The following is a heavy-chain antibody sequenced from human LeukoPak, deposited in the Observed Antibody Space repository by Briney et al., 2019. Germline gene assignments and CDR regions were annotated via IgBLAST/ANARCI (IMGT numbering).Heavy chain of an antibody. J-gene: IGHJ4*02. V-gene: IGHV3-23*01. Sequence: PGGSLRLSCAASGFTFSTYAMSWVRQAPGKGLEWVSSISGSGGSTYYADSVKGRSTISRDNSKNTLYLQMNSLRAEDTAVYYCAKANYNSFYFDYWGQGTLVTVSP. CDR1: GFTFSTYA. D-gene: IGHD5-24*01. CDR3: AKANYNSFYFDY. CDR2: ISGSGGST.